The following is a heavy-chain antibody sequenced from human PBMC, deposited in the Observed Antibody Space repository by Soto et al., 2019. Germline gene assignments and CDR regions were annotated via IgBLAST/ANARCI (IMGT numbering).Heavy chain of an antibody. CDR3: ARRGAGYNYDY. CDR1: GYSFPGFW. D-gene: IGHD5-12*01. J-gene: IGHJ4*02. V-gene: IGHV5-51*01. CDR2: IFPGDSDT. Sequence: GESLKISCGASGYSFPGFWIGWVRQMPGKGLEWLGIIFPGDSDTRYSSSFQGQVTISVDKSISTAYLQWSSLKASDTAMYYCARRGAGYNYDYWGQGTLVTVSS.